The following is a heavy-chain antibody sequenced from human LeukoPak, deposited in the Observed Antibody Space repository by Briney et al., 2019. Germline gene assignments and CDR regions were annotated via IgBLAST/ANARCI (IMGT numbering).Heavy chain of an antibody. Sequence: PSETLSLTCTVSGGSLSRYYWRWLRQPPGKGLEWFGYIYYSGSTKYNPSLKSRVTISVDTSKNQLSLKLSSVTAADTAVYYCARVKRQLVDNYYYYYMDVWGKGTTVTVSS. CDR3: ARVKRQLVDNYYYYYMDV. J-gene: IGHJ6*03. V-gene: IGHV4-59*01. D-gene: IGHD6-6*01. CDR1: GGSLSRYY. CDR2: IYYSGST.